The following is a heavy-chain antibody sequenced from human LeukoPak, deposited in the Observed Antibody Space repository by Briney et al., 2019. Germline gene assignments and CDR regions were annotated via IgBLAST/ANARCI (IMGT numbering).Heavy chain of an antibody. CDR1: GGSISSYY. D-gene: IGHD4/OR15-4a*01. CDR3: ARGGTQLTFPV. Sequence: SETLSLTCSVSGGSISSYYWSWIRQPPGKGLEWIGYKYYSGSANYNPSLKSRVTMSVDTSKNHFSLNLTSVTAADTAVYYCARGGTQLTFPVWGQGTLVTVSS. CDR2: KYYSGSA. J-gene: IGHJ4*02. V-gene: IGHV4-59*01.